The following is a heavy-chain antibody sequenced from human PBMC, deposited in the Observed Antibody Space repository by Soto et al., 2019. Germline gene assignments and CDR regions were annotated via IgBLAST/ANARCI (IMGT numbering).Heavy chain of an antibody. D-gene: IGHD1-26*01. J-gene: IGHJ6*02. Sequence: SETLSLTCTVSGGSVSSGSYYWSWIRQPPGKGLEWIGYIYYSGSTNYNPSLKSRVTISVDTSKNQFSLKLSSVTAADTAVYYCASAQGGRYYYYYYGMDVWGQGTTVTVS. CDR3: ASAQGGRYYYYYYGMDV. V-gene: IGHV4-61*01. CDR2: IYYSGST. CDR1: GGSVSSGSYY.